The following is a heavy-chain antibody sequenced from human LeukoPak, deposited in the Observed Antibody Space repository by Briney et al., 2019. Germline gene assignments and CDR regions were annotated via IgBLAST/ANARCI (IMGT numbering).Heavy chain of an antibody. CDR3: TRFLSSSSQYYFDY. D-gene: IGHD6-6*01. Sequence: GGSLRLSCAASGFIFSSYSMNWVRQAPGKGLEWVGFIRSKAYGETSEYAASVKGRFTISRDDSKSVAYLQMNSLKTEDTAVYYCTRFLSSSSQYYFDYWGQGTLVTVSS. CDR2: IRSKAYGETS. CDR1: GFIFSSYS. J-gene: IGHJ4*02. V-gene: IGHV3-49*04.